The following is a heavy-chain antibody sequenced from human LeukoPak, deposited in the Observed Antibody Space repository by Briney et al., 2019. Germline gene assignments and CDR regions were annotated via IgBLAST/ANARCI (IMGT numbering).Heavy chain of an antibody. CDR3: TRGAVNDYGDGQYFQY. J-gene: IGHJ1*01. V-gene: IGHV3-49*04. CDR1: GFSFGDYA. Sequence: GGSLRLSCAASGFSFGDYAMSWVRQAPGKGLEWVGFISGKAHGGRTEYAASVKGRFIISRDDSASIAYLQMNSLKTEDTAVYYCTRGAVNDYGDGQYFQYWGQGTLVTVS. D-gene: IGHD4/OR15-4a*01. CDR2: ISGKAHGGRT.